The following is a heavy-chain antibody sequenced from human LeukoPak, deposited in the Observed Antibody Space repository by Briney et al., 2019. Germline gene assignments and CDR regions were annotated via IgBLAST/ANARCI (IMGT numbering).Heavy chain of an antibody. CDR1: GGSFSGYY. D-gene: IGHD1-1*01. CDR2: INHSGST. J-gene: IGHJ4*02. V-gene: IGHV4-34*01. CDR3: ARAEYNWNDVPFDY. Sequence: SETLSLTCAVYGGSFSGYYWSWIRQPPGKGLEWIGEINHSGSTNYNPSLKSRVTISVDTSKNQFSLKLSSVTAADTAVYYCARAEYNWNDVPFDYWGQGTLVTVSS.